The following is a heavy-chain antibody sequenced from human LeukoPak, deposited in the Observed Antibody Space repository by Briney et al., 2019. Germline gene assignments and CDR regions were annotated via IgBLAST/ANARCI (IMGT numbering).Heavy chain of an antibody. CDR3: AARPGEVAVPFDY. Sequence: GGSLRLSCAAPGLTFSTHAMTWVRQAPGKGLEWVSLISGGGDITFYGDSVKGRFTISRDNSKNTLYLQMHSVRAEDTAVYYCAARPGEVAVPFDYWGQGSLVTVSS. CDR2: ISGGGDIT. V-gene: IGHV3-23*01. D-gene: IGHD2-21*01. J-gene: IGHJ4*02. CDR1: GLTFSTHA.